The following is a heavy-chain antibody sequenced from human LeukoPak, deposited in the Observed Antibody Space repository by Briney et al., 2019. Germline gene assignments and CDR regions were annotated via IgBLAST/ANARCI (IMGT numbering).Heavy chain of an antibody. Sequence: GASVKVSFTASGYTFTIYGISWVRQAPGQGLEWMGWISAYNGNTNYAQKLQGRVAMTTDTSTSTAYMELRSLRSDDTAVYYCARLVGRELLGDYWGQGTLVTVSS. CDR2: ISAYNGNT. CDR1: GYTFTIYG. D-gene: IGHD1-26*01. CDR3: ARLVGRELLGDY. J-gene: IGHJ4*02. V-gene: IGHV1-18*01.